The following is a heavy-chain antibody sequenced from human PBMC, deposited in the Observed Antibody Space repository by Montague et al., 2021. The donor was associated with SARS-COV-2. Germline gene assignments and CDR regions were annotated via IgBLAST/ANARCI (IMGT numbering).Heavy chain of an antibody. J-gene: IGHJ4*02. CDR1: GFSLSTSGMC. CDR2: IDWDDDK. Sequence: PALVKPTQTLTLACTFSGFSLSTSGMCVSWIRQPPGKALEWLARIDWDDDKYYSASLKTRLTISKDTSKNQVVLTMTNMDPVDAATYYCARMSAGATIAFDYWGQGTLVTASS. CDR3: ARMSAGATIAFDY. D-gene: IGHD1-26*01. V-gene: IGHV2-70*11.